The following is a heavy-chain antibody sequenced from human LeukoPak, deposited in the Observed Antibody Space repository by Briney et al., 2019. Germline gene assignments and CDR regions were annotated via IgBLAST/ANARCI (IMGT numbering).Heavy chain of an antibody. CDR3: VRGIDWFGP. CDR1: GFTFSSYS. V-gene: IGHV3-21*01. J-gene: IGHJ5*02. D-gene: IGHD1-1*01. CDR2: ISSRSTYI. Sequence: GGSLRLSCAASGFTFSSYSMNWVRQAPGKGLEWVSSISSRSTYIYHADSVKGRFTISRDNAKNSLFLQMNSLRAEDTAVYYCVRGIDWFGPWGQGTLVTVSS.